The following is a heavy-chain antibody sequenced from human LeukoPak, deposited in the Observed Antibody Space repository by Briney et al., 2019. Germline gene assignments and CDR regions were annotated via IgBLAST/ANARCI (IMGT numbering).Heavy chain of an antibody. CDR2: IYYSGST. Sequence: SETLSLTCTVSGGSISSGGYYWSWIRQHPGKGLEWIGYIYYSGSTYYNPSLKSRVTILVDTSKNQFSLKLSSVTAADTAVYYCARDRYGGNSGAVDYWGQGTLVSVSS. J-gene: IGHJ4*02. D-gene: IGHD4-23*01. CDR1: GGSISSGGYY. V-gene: IGHV4-31*03. CDR3: ARDRYGGNSGAVDY.